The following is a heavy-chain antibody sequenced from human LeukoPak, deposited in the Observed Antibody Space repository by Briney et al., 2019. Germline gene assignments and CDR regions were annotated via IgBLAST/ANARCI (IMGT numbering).Heavy chain of an antibody. D-gene: IGHD2-2*01. CDR2: ISGSGGST. CDR1: GFTFSSYA. J-gene: IGHJ6*02. V-gene: IGHV3-23*01. Sequence: GGSLRLSCAASGFTFSSYAMSWVRQAPGKGLEWVSAISGSGGSTYYADSVKGRFTISRDNSKNMLYLQMNSLRAEDTAVYYCAKDQVSRDCSSTSCYRPLDYYYYYGMDVWGQGTTVTVSS. CDR3: AKDQVSRDCSSTSCYRPLDYYYYYGMDV.